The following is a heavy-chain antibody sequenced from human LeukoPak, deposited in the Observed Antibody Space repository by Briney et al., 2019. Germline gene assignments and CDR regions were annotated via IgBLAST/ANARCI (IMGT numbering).Heavy chain of an antibody. D-gene: IGHD2-21*01. Sequence: ASVKVSCKTSGYSFTDYYMHWVRQAPGQGLEWMGWINPNSGGTSAAQKFQGRVTMTRDTSITTVYMEVSWLTSDDTAVYYCARADRLHGGPYLIGPWGQGTLVTVSS. J-gene: IGHJ5*02. CDR1: GYSFTDYY. V-gene: IGHV1-2*02. CDR3: ARADRLHGGPYLIGP. CDR2: INPNSGGT.